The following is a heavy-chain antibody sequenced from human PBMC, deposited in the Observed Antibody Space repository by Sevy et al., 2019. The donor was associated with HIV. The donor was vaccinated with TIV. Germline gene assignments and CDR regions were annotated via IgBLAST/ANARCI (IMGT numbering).Heavy chain of an antibody. CDR3: ARYPIVVVPAAEYYFDY. Sequence: GKSLKISCKGSGYTFTNYWIGWVRQMSGKGLQWMGIIYPGYSDTRHSPSFQGQVTSSADKSISTAYLQWSSLKASDTAMYYCARYPIVVVPAAEYYFDYWGQGTLVTVSS. CDR1: GYTFTNYW. CDR2: IYPGYSDT. J-gene: IGHJ4*02. D-gene: IGHD2-2*01. V-gene: IGHV5-51*01.